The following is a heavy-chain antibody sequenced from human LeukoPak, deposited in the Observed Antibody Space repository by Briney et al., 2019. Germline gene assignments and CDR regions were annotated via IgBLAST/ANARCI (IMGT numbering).Heavy chain of an antibody. CDR2: IIPILGIA. CDR3: ARGLYSGRFGY. J-gene: IGHJ4*02. D-gene: IGHD1-26*01. CDR1: GGTFSSYT. V-gene: IGHV1-69*02. Sequence: SVKVSCKASGGTFSSYTISWVRQAPGQGLEWMGRIIPILGIANYAQKFQGRVTITADKSTSTAYMDLSSLRSEDTAVYYCARGLYSGRFGYWGQGTLVTVSS.